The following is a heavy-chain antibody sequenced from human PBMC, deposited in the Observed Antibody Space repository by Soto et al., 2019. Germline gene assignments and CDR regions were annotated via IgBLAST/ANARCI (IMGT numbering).Heavy chain of an antibody. Sequence: PSETLSLTCTVSGGSVSSGSYYWSWIRQPPGKGLEWIGYIYYSGSTNYNPSLKSRVTISVDTSKNQFSLKLSSVTAADTAVYYCARERVAAAGHAEYFQHWGPGTLVTVSS. J-gene: IGHJ1*01. CDR2: IYYSGST. V-gene: IGHV4-61*01. CDR1: GGSVSSGSYY. CDR3: ARERVAAAGHAEYFQH. D-gene: IGHD6-13*01.